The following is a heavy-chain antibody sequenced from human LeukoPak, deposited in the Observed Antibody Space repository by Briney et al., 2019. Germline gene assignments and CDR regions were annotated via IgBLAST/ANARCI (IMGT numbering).Heavy chain of an antibody. J-gene: IGHJ4*02. CDR1: GFTVSSNY. D-gene: IGHD2-21*01. Sequence: GGSLRLSCAASGFTVSSNYMSWVRQAPGKGLEWVTVIYSGGSTYYADSVKGRFTISRDNSKNTLHLQMNSLRAEDTAVYYCARVGEVYYFDYWGQGTLVTVSS. CDR2: IYSGGST. V-gene: IGHV3-66*01. CDR3: ARVGEVYYFDY.